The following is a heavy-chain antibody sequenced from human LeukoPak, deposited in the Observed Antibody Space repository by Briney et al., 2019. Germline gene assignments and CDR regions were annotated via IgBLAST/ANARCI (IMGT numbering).Heavy chain of an antibody. D-gene: IGHD3-10*01. V-gene: IGHV4-30-2*01. Sequence: SQTLSLTCAVSGGSISSGGYSWSWIRQPPGKGLEWIGYIYHSGSTYYNPSLKSRVTISVDRSKNQFSLKLSSVTAADTAVYYCARAKYYYGSGSPHFDYWGQGTLGTVSS. CDR3: ARAKYYYGSGSPHFDY. J-gene: IGHJ4*02. CDR2: IYHSGST. CDR1: GGSISSGGYS.